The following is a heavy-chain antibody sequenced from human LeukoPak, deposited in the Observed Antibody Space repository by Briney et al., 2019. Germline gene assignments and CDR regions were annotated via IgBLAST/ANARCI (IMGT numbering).Heavy chain of an antibody. Sequence: ASVKVSCKAPGYTFTNYGITWVRQAPGQGLEWMGWVSAKTGDTNYAQKFQGRVAMTTDTSTSTVYMELRSLRSDDTAVFYCARILASIIDYWGQGTLVTVSS. V-gene: IGHV1-18*01. J-gene: IGHJ4*02. CDR2: VSAKTGDT. CDR3: ARILASIIDY. CDR1: GYTFTNYG. D-gene: IGHD5/OR15-5a*01.